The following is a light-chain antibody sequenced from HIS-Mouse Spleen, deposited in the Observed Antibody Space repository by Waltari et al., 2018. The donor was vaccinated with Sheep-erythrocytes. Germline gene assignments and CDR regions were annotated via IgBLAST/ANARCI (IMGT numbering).Light chain of an antibody. CDR1: KLGDKY. V-gene: IGLV3-1*01. J-gene: IGLJ2*01. CDR3: NSRDSSGNHLGVV. CDR2: QDS. Sequence: SYELTQPPSVSVSPGQTASITCSGDKLGDKYACWYQQKPGQSPVLVIYQDSKRPSGIPERFSGSNSGNTATLTITGAQAEDEADFYCNSRDSSGNHLGVVFGGGTKLTVL.